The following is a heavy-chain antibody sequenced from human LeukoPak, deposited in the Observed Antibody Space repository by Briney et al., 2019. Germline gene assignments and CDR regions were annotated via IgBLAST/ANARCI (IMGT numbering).Heavy chain of an antibody. J-gene: IGHJ4*02. D-gene: IGHD4-17*01. Sequence: SQTLSLTCALSGDSVSSNSAAWNWIRQSPSRGLEWQGRTYYRSKWYNDYAISVKSRITINPDTSKDQFSLQLNSVTPEDTAVYYCTRVGGYGDYGFDFWGQGTLVTVSS. V-gene: IGHV6-1*01. CDR3: TRVGGYGDYGFDF. CDR2: TYYRSKWYN. CDR1: GDSVSSNSAA.